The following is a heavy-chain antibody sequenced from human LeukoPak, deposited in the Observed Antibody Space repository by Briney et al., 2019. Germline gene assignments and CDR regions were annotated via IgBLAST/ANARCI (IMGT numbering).Heavy chain of an antibody. V-gene: IGHV4-39*01. Sequence: SETLSLTCTVSGGSISSSSYYWGWIRQPPGKGLEWIVSSYYSGSTYYNPSLKSRITISVDTSKHQFSLKLSSVPAADTAVYYCASLHLAGDGSNRAFDYWGQGTLVTVSS. D-gene: IGHD5-24*01. CDR3: ASLHLAGDGSNRAFDY. CDR1: GGSISSSSYY. CDR2: SYYSGST. J-gene: IGHJ4*02.